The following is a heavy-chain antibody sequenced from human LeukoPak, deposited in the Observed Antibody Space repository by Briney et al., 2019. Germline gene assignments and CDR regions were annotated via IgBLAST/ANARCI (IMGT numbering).Heavy chain of an antibody. Sequence: GGSLRLSCAASGFTVSSNYMSWVRQAPGKGLEWVSVIYSGGSTSYADSVKGRFTISRDNSKNTLYLQMNSLRAEDTAVYYCARADKNVLRYFDWSPYLTGDYYYYYGMDVWGQGTTVTVSS. CDR2: IYSGGST. D-gene: IGHD3-9*01. V-gene: IGHV3-66*01. CDR1: GFTVSSNY. CDR3: ARADKNVLRYFDWSPYLTGDYYYYYGMDV. J-gene: IGHJ6*02.